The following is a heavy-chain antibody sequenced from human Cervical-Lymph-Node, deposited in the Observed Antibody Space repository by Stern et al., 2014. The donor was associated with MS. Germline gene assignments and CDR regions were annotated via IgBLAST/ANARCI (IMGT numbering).Heavy chain of an antibody. CDR1: GYTFTANW. V-gene: IGHV5-51*01. Sequence: EVQLVQSGAEVKKPGESLKISCTGSGYTFTANWIAWVRQTPGKGLEWMGIIYPGDPDGRYSPSFHGKVTISADKSISPAYLQWSSLKASDTAMYYCARDYGDYAFDYWGQGTLVTVSS. CDR2: IYPGDPDG. J-gene: IGHJ4*02. CDR3: ARDYGDYAFDY. D-gene: IGHD4-17*01.